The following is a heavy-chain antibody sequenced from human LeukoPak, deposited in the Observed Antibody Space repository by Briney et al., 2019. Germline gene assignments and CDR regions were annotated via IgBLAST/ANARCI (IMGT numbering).Heavy chain of an antibody. CDR1: GFTFSNYW. CDR3: ARAVEDIVVVPAAMGQAFDI. J-gene: IGHJ3*02. CDR2: INSDGINT. Sequence: GGSLRLSCAASGFTFSNYWMHWVRQAPGKGLVWVSRINSDGINTSYADSVKGRFTISRDNAKNTLNLQMNSLRAEDTAVYYCARAVEDIVVVPAAMGQAFDIWGQGTMVTVSS. D-gene: IGHD2-2*01. V-gene: IGHV3-74*01.